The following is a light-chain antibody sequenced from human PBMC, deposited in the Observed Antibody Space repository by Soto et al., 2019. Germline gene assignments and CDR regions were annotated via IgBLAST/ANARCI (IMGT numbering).Light chain of an antibody. V-gene: IGLV2-23*01. CDR2: EGN. CDR3: SSYAGSNNLI. J-gene: IGLJ2*01. CDR1: SSDVGNYNL. Sequence: QSALTQPASVSGSPGQSITISCTGTSSDVGNYNLVSWYRQHPGEAPKLILYEGNKRPPGVSSRFSGSKSGNTASLTISGLHTEDESDYYCSSYAGSNNLIFGGGTKLTVL.